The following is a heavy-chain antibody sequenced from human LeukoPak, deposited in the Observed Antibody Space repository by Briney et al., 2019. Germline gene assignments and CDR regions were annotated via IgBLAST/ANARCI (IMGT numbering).Heavy chain of an antibody. CDR3: ARRLTQYDCFDP. Sequence: SQTLSLTCAISGDSVLSNSVTWNWIRQSPSRGLEWLGRTYYRSTWYNDYAVSVRGRITVNPDTSKDQFSLHLNSVTPEDTAVYYCARRLTQYDCFDPWGQGILVTVSS. CDR1: GDSVLSNSVT. CDR2: TYYRSTWYN. D-gene: IGHD2-2*01. J-gene: IGHJ5*02. V-gene: IGHV6-1*01.